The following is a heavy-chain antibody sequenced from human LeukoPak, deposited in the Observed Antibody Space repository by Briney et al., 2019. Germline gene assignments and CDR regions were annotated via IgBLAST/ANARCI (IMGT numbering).Heavy chain of an antibody. CDR2: IYYSGST. Sequence: SETLSLTCTVSGGSINSYYWSWIRQPPGKGLEWIAYIYYSGSTSYNPSLKSRVTISVDTSKNRFSLKLNSVTAADTAMYYCARLFHPALSGNYPFDYWGQGTLVTVSS. V-gene: IGHV4-59*01. CDR1: GGSINSYY. CDR3: ARLFHPALSGNYPFDY. D-gene: IGHD1-26*01. J-gene: IGHJ4*02.